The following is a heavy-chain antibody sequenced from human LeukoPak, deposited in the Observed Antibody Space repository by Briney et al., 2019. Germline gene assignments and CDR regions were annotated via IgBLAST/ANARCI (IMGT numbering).Heavy chain of an antibody. Sequence: GGSLRLSCTASGFTFGDYAMSWFRQAPGKGLEWVGFIRSKAYGGTTEYAASVKARFTISRDDSKSIAYLQMNSLKTEDTAVYYCTRDRHYDILTGYYPDYYYYYMDVWGKGTTVTVSS. CDR2: IRSKAYGGTT. CDR1: GFTFGDYA. V-gene: IGHV3-49*03. D-gene: IGHD3-9*01. J-gene: IGHJ6*03. CDR3: TRDRHYDILTGYYPDYYYYYMDV.